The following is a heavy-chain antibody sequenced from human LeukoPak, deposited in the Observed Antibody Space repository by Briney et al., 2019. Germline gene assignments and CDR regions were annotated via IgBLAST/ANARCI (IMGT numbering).Heavy chain of an antibody. D-gene: IGHD6-13*01. CDR1: GFTFYDYA. J-gene: IGHJ4*02. V-gene: IGHV3-9*01. CDR2: ISWNSGSI. CDR3: ARGSSSSWSRIFDY. Sequence: GRSLRLSCAASGFTFYDYAMHWVRQAPGKGLEWGSGISWNSGSIGYADSVKGRFTISRDNAKNSLYLQMNSLRAEDTAVYYCARGSSSSWSRIFDYWGQGTLVTVSS.